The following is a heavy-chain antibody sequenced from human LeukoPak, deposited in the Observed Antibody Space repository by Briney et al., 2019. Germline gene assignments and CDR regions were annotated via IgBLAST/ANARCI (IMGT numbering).Heavy chain of an antibody. D-gene: IGHD3-10*01. CDR3: AKYGSGSYYNHYYYMDV. CDR1: GFTFSSYE. V-gene: IGHV3-48*03. CDR2: ISSSGSTI. Sequence: PGGSLRLSCAASGFTFSSYEMNWVRQAPGKGLEWVSYISSSGSTIYYTDSVKGRFTISRDNAKNSLYLQMNSLRAEDTAVYYCAKYGSGSYYNHYYYMDVWGKGTTVTISS. J-gene: IGHJ6*03.